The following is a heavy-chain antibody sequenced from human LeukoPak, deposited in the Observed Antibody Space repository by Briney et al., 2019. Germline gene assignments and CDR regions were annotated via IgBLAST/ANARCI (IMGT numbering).Heavy chain of an antibody. V-gene: IGHV1-18*01. J-gene: IGHJ4*02. CDR1: GYTFTSYG. CDR3: ARVAYYYGSGVPLDY. CDR2: ISAYNGNT. Sequence: ASVKVSCKASGYTFTSYGISWVRQAPGQGLEWMGWISAYNGNTNYAQKFQGRVTMTRNTSISTAYMELSSLRSEDTAVYYCARVAYYYGSGVPLDYWGQGTLVTVSS. D-gene: IGHD3-10*01.